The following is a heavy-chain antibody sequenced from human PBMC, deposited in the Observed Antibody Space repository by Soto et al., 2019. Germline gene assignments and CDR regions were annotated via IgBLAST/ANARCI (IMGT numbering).Heavy chain of an antibody. V-gene: IGHV4-59*01. CDR1: GGSISSYY. D-gene: IGHD4-17*01. CDR2: IYYSGST. Sequence: SETLSLTCTVSGGSISSYYWSWIRQPPGKGLEWIGYIYYSGSTNYNPSLKSRVTISVDTSKNQFSLTLSSVTAADTAVYYCARCGEGPENWFDPWGQGTLVTVSS. CDR3: ARCGEGPENWFDP. J-gene: IGHJ5*02.